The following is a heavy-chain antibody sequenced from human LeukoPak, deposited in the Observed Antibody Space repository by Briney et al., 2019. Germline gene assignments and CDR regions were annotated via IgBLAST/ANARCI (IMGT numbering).Heavy chain of an antibody. CDR3: ARVLLTYYYDSSSDY. CDR2: ISYDGSNK. V-gene: IGHV3-30-3*01. CDR1: GFTFSSYA. J-gene: IGHJ4*02. D-gene: IGHD3-22*01. Sequence: GGSLRLSCAASGFTFSSYAMHWVRQAPGKGLEWVAVISYDGSNKYYADSVKGRFTISRDNSKNTLYLQMNSLRAEDTAMYYCARVLLTYYYDSSSDYWGQGTLVTVSS.